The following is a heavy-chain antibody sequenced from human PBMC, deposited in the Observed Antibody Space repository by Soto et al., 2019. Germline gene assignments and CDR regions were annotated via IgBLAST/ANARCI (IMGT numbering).Heavy chain of an antibody. D-gene: IGHD3-3*01. CDR3: ASDRAIFGHDY. Sequence: QVQLVQSGAAVKKPGSSVKVSCKASGGTFSSYAISWVRQAPGQGLEWMGGIIPIFGTANYAQKFQGRVTITADESTSPAYMELRSLRSEDTAVYYCASDRAIFGHDYWGQGTLVTVSS. CDR2: IIPIFGTA. V-gene: IGHV1-69*12. CDR1: GGTFSSYA. J-gene: IGHJ4*02.